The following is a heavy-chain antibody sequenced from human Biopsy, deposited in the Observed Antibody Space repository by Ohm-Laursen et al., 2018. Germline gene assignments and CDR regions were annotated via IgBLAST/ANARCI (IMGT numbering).Heavy chain of an antibody. J-gene: IGHJ5*02. CDR3: TRGGYYYDSLAYYYWFDP. CDR2: INAKTGDT. Sequence: ASVKASCKASGYTFAGYHVHWVRQAPGQGLEWMGWINAKTGDTNYAQKFQGRVTMTRDTSISTAYVDLSSLRSDDTAVYYCTRGGYYYDSLAYYYWFDPWGQGTLVTVSS. V-gene: IGHV1-2*02. CDR1: GYTFAGYH. D-gene: IGHD3-22*01.